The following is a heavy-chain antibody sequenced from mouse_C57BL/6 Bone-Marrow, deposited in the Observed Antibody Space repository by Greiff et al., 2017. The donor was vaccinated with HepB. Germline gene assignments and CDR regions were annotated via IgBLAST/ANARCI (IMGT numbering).Heavy chain of an antibody. Sequence: EVKLEESGGGLVKPGGSLKLSCAASGFTFSSYAMSWVRQTPEKRLEWVATISDGGSYTYYPDNVKGRFTISRDNAKNNLYLQMSHLKSEDTAMYYWSRYLDGYAPYYAFDYWGQGTSVTVSS. CDR2: ISDGGSYT. CDR1: GFTFSSYA. D-gene: IGHD2-2*01. J-gene: IGHJ4*01. CDR3: SRYLDGYAPYYAFDY. V-gene: IGHV5-4*03.